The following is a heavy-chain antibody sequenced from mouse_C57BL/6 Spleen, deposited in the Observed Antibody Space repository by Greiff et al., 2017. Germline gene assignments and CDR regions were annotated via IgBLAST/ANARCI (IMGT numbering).Heavy chain of an antibody. V-gene: IGHV1-69*01. CDR2: IDPSDSYT. CDR3: ARRGLATVVGYWYFDV. J-gene: IGHJ1*03. D-gene: IGHD1-1*01. CDR1: GYTFTSYW. Sequence: QVQLQQPGAELVMPGASVKLSCKASGYTFTSYWMHWVKQRPGQGLEWIGEIDPSDSYTNYNQKFMGKSTLTVDKSSSTAYMQLSSLTSEDSAVYYCARRGLATVVGYWYFDVWGTGTTVTVSS.